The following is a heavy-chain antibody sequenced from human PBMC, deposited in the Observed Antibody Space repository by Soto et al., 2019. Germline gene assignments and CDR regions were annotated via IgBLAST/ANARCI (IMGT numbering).Heavy chain of an antibody. Sequence: GGAPRLSCAASGVTFSSYSINWGRQGPGKGLEWVSYISSSSSTIYYADSVKGRFTISRDNAKNSLYLQMNSLRDEDTAVYYCARVYCTNGVCSKINWFDPWGQGTLVTVSS. J-gene: IGHJ5*02. V-gene: IGHV3-48*02. CDR1: GVTFSSYS. CDR2: ISSSSSTI. CDR3: ARVYCTNGVCSKINWFDP. D-gene: IGHD2-8*01.